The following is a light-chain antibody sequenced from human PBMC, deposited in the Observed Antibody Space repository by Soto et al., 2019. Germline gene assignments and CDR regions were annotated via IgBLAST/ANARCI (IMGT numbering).Light chain of an antibody. CDR3: QQYGSSPLT. V-gene: IGKV3-20*01. CDR2: GAS. Sequence: EIVLTQSPGTLSLSPGERATLSCRASQSVSRSYLAWYQQKPGQGPRLLIYGASSRATGIPDRFSASGSRTDFTLTISRLEPEDFAVYYCQQYGSSPLTFGLGTKVEIK. CDR1: QSVSRSY. J-gene: IGKJ1*01.